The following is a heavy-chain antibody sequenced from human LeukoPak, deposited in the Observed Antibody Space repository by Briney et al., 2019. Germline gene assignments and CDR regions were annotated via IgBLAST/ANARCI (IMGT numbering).Heavy chain of an antibody. V-gene: IGHV3-33*01. Sequence: PGGSLRLPCAASGFTFSSYSMHWVRQAPGKGLEWVAVIWYDGSNKYYADSVKGRFTISRDNSKNTLYLQMNSLRAEDTAVYYCARDLGYCSGGSCYRPWFDPWGQGTLVTVSS. CDR2: IWYDGSNK. D-gene: IGHD2-15*01. CDR3: ARDLGYCSGGSCYRPWFDP. J-gene: IGHJ5*02. CDR1: GFTFSSYS.